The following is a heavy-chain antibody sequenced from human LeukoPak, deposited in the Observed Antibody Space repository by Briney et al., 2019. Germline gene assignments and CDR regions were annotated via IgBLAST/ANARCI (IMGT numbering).Heavy chain of an antibody. D-gene: IGHD1-26*01. CDR3: ARDLVGATGLFDY. CDR2: VYSSGTT. J-gene: IGHJ4*02. V-gene: IGHV4-59*08. CDR1: DGSFTGHY. Sequence: SETLSLTCAVSDGSFTGHYWSWIRQPPGKALEWIGYVYSSGTTTYNPSLESRVTISLDTSGKQVSLILTSVTAADTAVYYCARDLVGATGLFDYWGQGTLVTVSS.